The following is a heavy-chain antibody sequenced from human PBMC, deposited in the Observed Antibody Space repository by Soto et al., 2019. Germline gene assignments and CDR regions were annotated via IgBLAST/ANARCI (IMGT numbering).Heavy chain of an antibody. Sequence: RSWWWWFRQTKGKGLEWLATIKTDASEKKYVDSVKGRFTMSRDNAKNSLYLQMDSLRAEDTAVYYCSRDSRYGSGAFVTHYLHSCGHGPPVTVSP. V-gene: IGHV3-7*01. CDR1: RSW. CDR2: IKTDASEK. CDR3: SRDSRYGSGAFVTHYLHS. J-gene: IGHJ4*01. D-gene: IGHD3-10*01.